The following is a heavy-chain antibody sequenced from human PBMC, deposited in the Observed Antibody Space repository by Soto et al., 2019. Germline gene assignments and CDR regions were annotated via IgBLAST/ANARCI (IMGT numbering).Heavy chain of an antibody. CDR3: ARGGYCSSTSCYVPYYFDY. Sequence: GGSLRLSCAASGFTFSSYGMHWVRQAPGKGLEWVAVIWYDGSNKYYADSVKGRFTISRDNSKNTLYLQMNSLRAEDTAVYYCARGGYCSSTSCYVPYYFDYWGQGTLVTVSS. D-gene: IGHD2-2*03. CDR2: IWYDGSNK. J-gene: IGHJ4*02. V-gene: IGHV3-33*01. CDR1: GFTFSSYG.